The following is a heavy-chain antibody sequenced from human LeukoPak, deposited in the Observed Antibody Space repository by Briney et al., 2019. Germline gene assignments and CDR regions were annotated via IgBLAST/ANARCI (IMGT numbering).Heavy chain of an antibody. J-gene: IGHJ3*02. D-gene: IGHD2-2*01. V-gene: IGHV3-23*01. CDR1: GFTFSAYG. CDR3: AKLVVPAAIRGGAFDI. Sequence: GGTLRLSCAASGFTFSAYGMSWVRQAPGKGLEWVSAISSGGGSTYYADSVKGRFTISRDNSKNTLYLQMNSLRAEDTAVYYCAKLVVPAAIRGGAFDIWGQGTMVTVSS. CDR2: ISSGGGST.